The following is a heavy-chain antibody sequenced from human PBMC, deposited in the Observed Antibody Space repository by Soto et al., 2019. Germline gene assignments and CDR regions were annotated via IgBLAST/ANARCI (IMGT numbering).Heavy chain of an antibody. V-gene: IGHV4-4*07. CDR2: IYTSGST. D-gene: IGHD3-3*01. CDR3: ARSRWGFWSGRFGMDV. CDR1: GGSISSYY. J-gene: IGHJ6*02. Sequence: KPSETLSLTCTVSGGSISSYYWSWIRQPAGKGLEWIGRIYTSGSTNYNPPLKSRVTMSVDTSKNQFSLKLSSVTAADTAVYYCARSRWGFWSGRFGMDVWGQGTTVTVSS.